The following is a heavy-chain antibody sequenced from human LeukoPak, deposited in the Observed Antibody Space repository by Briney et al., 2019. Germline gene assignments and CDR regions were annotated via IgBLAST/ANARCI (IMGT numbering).Heavy chain of an antibody. J-gene: IGHJ3*02. V-gene: IGHV4-39*01. Sequence: SETLSLTCTVSGASFSSYYWGWIRQPPGKGLEWIGSIYYSGSTYYNPSLKSRVTISVDTSKNQFSLKLSSVTAADTAVYYCARRPYSYDILTGYYNPDAFDIWGQGTMVTVSS. CDR2: IYYSGST. CDR1: GASFSSYY. CDR3: ARRPYSYDILTGYYNPDAFDI. D-gene: IGHD3-9*01.